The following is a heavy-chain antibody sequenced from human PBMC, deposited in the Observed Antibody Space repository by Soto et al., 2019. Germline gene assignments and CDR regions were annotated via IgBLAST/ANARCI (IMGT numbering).Heavy chain of an antibody. CDR1: GFTFSSYA. Sequence: EVQLVESGGGLVQPGGSLRLSCAASGFTFSSYAMHWVRQAPGKGLEYVSAISSNGGSTYYANSVKGRFTISRDNSKNTLYLQMGSLRAEDMAVYYCARGPLRGYCSSTSCYDYFQHWGQGTLVTVSS. CDR3: ARGPLRGYCSSTSCYDYFQH. D-gene: IGHD2-2*01. J-gene: IGHJ1*01. CDR2: ISSNGGST. V-gene: IGHV3-64*01.